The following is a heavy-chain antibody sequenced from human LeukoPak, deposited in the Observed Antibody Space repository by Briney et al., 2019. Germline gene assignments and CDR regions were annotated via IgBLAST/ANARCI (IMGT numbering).Heavy chain of an antibody. CDR2: IYSGGST. V-gene: IGHV3-66*01. Sequence: GGSLRLSCAASGFTVSSNYMSWVRQAPGKGLEWVSVIYSGGSTYYADSMKGRFTISRDNSKNTLYLQMNSLRAEDTAVYYCARDTVGATTATLYWGQGTLVTVSS. CDR1: GFTVSSNY. D-gene: IGHD1-26*01. CDR3: ARDTVGATTATLY. J-gene: IGHJ4*02.